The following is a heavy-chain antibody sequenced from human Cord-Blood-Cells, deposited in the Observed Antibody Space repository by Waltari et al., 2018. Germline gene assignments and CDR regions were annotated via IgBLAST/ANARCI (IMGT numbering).Heavy chain of an antibody. CDR3: ARGSDSSSSVDY. Sequence: QVQLVQSGAEVKKPGASVKVSCKASGYTFTSYDINWVRQATGQGLEWMEWKNPNSGNTGYARKFQGRVTMTRNTSISTAYMGLSSLRSEDTAVYYCARGSDSSSSVDYWGQGTLVTVSS. CDR2: KNPNSGNT. D-gene: IGHD6-6*01. V-gene: IGHV1-8*01. CDR1: GYTFTSYD. J-gene: IGHJ4*02.